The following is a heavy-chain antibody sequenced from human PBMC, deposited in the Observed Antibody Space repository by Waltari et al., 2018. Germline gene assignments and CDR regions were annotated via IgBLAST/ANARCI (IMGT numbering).Heavy chain of an antibody. CDR2: SNPNSGGT. J-gene: IGHJ4*02. V-gene: IGHV1-2*06. Sequence: QVQLVQSGAEVKKPGASVKVSCKASGYTFTGYYMHWVRQAPGQGLEWMGRSNPNSGGTNYAQKFQGRVTMTRDTSISTAYRERSRLRADDTAVYYCAREMGGSYGVDYWGQGTLVTVSS. D-gene: IGHD1-26*01. CDR1: GYTFTGYY. CDR3: AREMGGSYGVDY.